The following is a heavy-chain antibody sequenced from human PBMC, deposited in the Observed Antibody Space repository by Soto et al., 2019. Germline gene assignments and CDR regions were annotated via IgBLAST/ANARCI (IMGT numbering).Heavy chain of an antibody. D-gene: IGHD6-13*01. CDR3: ARGSYSSISWALDFYYYHALGV. J-gene: IGHJ6*01. V-gene: IGHV1-69*01. CDR2: IIPIFGSV. CDR1: GDTFSSYA. Sequence: QVQLVQSGAEVKKPGSSLKVSCKTSGDTFSSYAITWVRQAPGQGLEWMGGIIPIFGSVNYAQKFQGRVTIDADESTATAYMELSSLKSEDTAVYYCARGSYSSISWALDFYYYHALGVWGQGTTVTVSS.